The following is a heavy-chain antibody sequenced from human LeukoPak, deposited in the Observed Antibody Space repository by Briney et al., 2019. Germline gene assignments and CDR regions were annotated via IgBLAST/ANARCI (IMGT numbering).Heavy chain of an antibody. CDR2: ITDSGGST. V-gene: IGHV3-23*01. CDR1: GFTFSNFA. Sequence: GGSLRLSCAASGFTFSNFAMNWVRQAPGKGLEWVSSITDSGGSTYYADSVKGRFTISRDNSRNTNYLQMNSLRAEDTAVYYCAKVGSYVSFDYWGQGTLVTVSS. D-gene: IGHD3-10*01. J-gene: IGHJ4*02. CDR3: AKVGSYVSFDY.